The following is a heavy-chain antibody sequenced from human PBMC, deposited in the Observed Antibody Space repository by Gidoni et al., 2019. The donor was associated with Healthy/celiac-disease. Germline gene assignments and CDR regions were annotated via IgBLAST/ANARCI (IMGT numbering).Heavy chain of an antibody. J-gene: IGHJ4*02. CDR3: ARDSPTYYYDSSGYYQDY. Sequence: EVQLVESGGGLVQPGGSLRLSCAASGFTFSSYGMSWVRQAPGKGLEWVANIKQDGSEKYYVDSVKGRFTISRDNAKNSLYLQMNSLRAEDTAVYYCARDSPTYYYDSSGYYQDYWGQGTLVTVSS. CDR2: IKQDGSEK. CDR1: GFTFSSYG. D-gene: IGHD3-22*01. V-gene: IGHV3-7*01.